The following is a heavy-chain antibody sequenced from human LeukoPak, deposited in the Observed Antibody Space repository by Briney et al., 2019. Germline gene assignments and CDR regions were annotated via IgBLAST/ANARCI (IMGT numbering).Heavy chain of an antibody. D-gene: IGHD3-22*01. CDR3: ARLSPAPRYYYDSSGYPHWYFDL. CDR2: IYYSGST. CDR1: GGSISSSSYY. Sequence: PSETLSLTCTVSGGSISSSSYYWGWIRQPPGKGLEWIGSIYYSGSTYYNPSLKSRVTISVDTSKNQFSLKLSSVTAADTAVYYCARLSPAPRYYYDSSGYPHWYFDLWGRGTLVTVSS. V-gene: IGHV4-39*01. J-gene: IGHJ2*01.